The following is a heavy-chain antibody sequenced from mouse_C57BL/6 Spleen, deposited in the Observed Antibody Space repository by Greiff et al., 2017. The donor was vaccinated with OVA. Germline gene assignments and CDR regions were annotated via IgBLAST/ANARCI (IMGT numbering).Heavy chain of an antibody. CDR1: GFNIKDDY. J-gene: IGHJ2*01. CDR2: IDPENGDT. CDR3: TMVTTIFDY. V-gene: IGHV14-4*01. Sequence: EVQLQQSGAELVRPGASVKLSCTASGFNIKDDYMHWVKQRPEQGLEWIGWIDPENGDTEYASKFQGKATITADTSSNTAYLQLSSLTSEDTAVYYCTMVTTIFDYWGQGTTLTVSS. D-gene: IGHD2-1*01.